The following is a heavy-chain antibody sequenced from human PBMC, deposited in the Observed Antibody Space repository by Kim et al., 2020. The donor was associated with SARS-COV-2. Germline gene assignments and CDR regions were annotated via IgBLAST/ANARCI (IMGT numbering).Heavy chain of an antibody. CDR3: ARQGSYHGYYFDY. D-gene: IGHD1-26*01. CDR2: IIPIFGIA. CDR1: GGTFSSYA. Sequence: SVQVSCKASGGTFSSYAISWVRQAPGQGLEWMGRIIPIFGIANYAQKFQGRVTITADKSTSTAYMELSSLRSEDTAVYYCARQGSYHGYYFDYWGQGTLVTVSS. J-gene: IGHJ4*02. V-gene: IGHV1-69*04.